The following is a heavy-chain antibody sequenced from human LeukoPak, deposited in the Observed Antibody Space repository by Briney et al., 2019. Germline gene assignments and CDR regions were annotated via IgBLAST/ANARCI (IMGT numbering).Heavy chain of an antibody. V-gene: IGHV3-9*01. D-gene: IGHD6-13*01. J-gene: IGHJ3*02. Sequence: GRSLRLSCAPSGFTFDDYAMHWVRQAPGKGLEWVSGISWNSGSIGYADSVKGRFTISRDNAKNSLYLQMNSLRAEDTALYYCAKDVGLAAAGDAFDIWGQGTMVTVSS. CDR2: ISWNSGSI. CDR1: GFTFDDYA. CDR3: AKDVGLAAAGDAFDI.